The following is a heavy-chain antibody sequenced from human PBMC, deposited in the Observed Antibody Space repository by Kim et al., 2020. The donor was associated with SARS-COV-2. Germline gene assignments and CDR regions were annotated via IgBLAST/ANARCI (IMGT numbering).Heavy chain of an antibody. D-gene: IGHD2-15*01. Sequence: STKNTADSVKARFTIYTANSQNPLYLQMTSLRAEDTAVYYCAGDIGSAFDIWGQGTMVTVSS. CDR2: STK. V-gene: IGHV3-30-3*01. CDR3: AGDIGSAFDI. J-gene: IGHJ3*02.